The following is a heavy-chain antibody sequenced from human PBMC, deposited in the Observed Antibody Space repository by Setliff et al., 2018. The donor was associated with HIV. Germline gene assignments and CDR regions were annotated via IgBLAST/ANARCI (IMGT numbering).Heavy chain of an antibody. CDR2: MNPDSGNT. D-gene: IGHD4-17*01. CDR3: ARGPKLTTRREGVFDT. CDR1: GYFFTTHN. J-gene: IGHJ3*02. V-gene: IGHV1-8*02. Sequence: ASVKVSCKASGYFFTTHNINWVRQATGQGLEWMGWMNPDSGNTGCTQKLQGRVTMTTDTSTSTAYMELRSLRSDDTAMYYCARGPKLTTRREGVFDTWGRGTMVTVSS.